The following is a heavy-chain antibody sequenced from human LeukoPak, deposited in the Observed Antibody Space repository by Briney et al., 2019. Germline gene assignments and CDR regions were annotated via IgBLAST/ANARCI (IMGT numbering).Heavy chain of an antibody. Sequence: PGGSLRLSCAASGFIVSRKYMSWVRQAPGKGLEWVSVIYSGGSADHADSVKGRFTISRDNSKNTLHLQMRAEDTAVYYCAKMSNYYNSLGYYAFDIWGQGTMVTVSS. CDR1: GFIVSRKY. CDR3: AKMSNYYNSLGYYAFDI. CDR2: IYSGGSA. J-gene: IGHJ3*02. V-gene: IGHV3-66*01. D-gene: IGHD3-22*01.